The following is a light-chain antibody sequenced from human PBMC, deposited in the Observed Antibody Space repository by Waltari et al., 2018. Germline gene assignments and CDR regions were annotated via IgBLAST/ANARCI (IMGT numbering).Light chain of an antibody. CDR1: SSDIGSFNY. CDR3: TSYTTTDTLYV. V-gene: IGLV2-14*03. CDR2: DVS. Sequence: QSALTQPASVSGSPGQSITISCTGTSSDIGSFNYVSWYQQYPGKAPKLSIFDVSNRPSGISVRFSGSKSGNTASLTISGLQAEDEADYICTSYTTTDTLYVFGTGTQVTVL. J-gene: IGLJ1*01.